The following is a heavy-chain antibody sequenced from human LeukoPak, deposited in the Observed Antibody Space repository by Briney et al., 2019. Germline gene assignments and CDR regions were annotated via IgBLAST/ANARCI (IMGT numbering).Heavy chain of an antibody. CDR1: GLTFSYSG. Sequence: PGGSLRLSCAASGLTFSYSGMHWVRQAPGKGLEWVAFIRYDGSNKYYADSVKGRFTISRDNSKNTLYLQMYSLRAEDTAVYYCAKKGYYDGSGYYMCYFDHWGQGTLVTVSS. CDR2: IRYDGSNK. J-gene: IGHJ4*02. CDR3: AKKGYYDGSGYYMCYFDH. V-gene: IGHV3-30*02. D-gene: IGHD3-22*01.